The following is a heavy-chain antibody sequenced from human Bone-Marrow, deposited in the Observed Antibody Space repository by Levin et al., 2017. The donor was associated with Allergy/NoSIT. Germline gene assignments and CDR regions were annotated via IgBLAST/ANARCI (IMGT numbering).Heavy chain of an antibody. V-gene: IGHV1-2*06. Sequence: GASVKVSCKASGYTFTAYYLYWVRQAPGGGLEWMGRINPKSGDTIYAQKFQGRVTMTRDTSISAAYMEVARLRYDDTAVFYCARREMAASGGAFDIWGQGTMVTISS. D-gene: IGHD5-24*01. CDR3: ARREMAASGGAFDI. CDR2: INPKSGDT. CDR1: GYTFTAYY. J-gene: IGHJ3*02.